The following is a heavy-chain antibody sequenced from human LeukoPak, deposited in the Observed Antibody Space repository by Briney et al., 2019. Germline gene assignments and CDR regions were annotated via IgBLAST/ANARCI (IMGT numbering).Heavy chain of an antibody. CDR1: GFTFNNYA. V-gene: IGHV3-53*01. J-gene: IGHJ4*02. CDR3: ARRAGAYSHPYDY. CDR2: IYSDNT. D-gene: IGHD4/OR15-4a*01. Sequence: PGGSLRLSCEASGFTFNNYAMHWVRQAPGKGLEWVSFIYSDNTHYSDSVKGRFTISRDNSKNTLYLQMNSLRAEDTAVYYCARRAGAYSHPYDYWGQGTLVTVSS.